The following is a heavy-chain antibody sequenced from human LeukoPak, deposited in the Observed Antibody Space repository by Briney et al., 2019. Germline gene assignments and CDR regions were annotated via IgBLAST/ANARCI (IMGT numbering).Heavy chain of an antibody. V-gene: IGHV3-23*01. J-gene: IGHJ3*02. CDR1: GFIVSSNF. CDR2: ISGSGGST. CDR3: ANSAAFDI. Sequence: PGGSLRLSCAASGFIVSSNFMYWVRQAPGKELEWVSAISGSGGSTYYADSVKGRFTISRDNSKNTLYLQMNSLRAEDTAVYYCANSAAFDIWGQGTMVTVSS.